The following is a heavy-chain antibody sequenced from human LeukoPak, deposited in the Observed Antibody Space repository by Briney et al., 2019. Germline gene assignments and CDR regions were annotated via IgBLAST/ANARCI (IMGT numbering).Heavy chain of an antibody. CDR2: ISGSGGST. V-gene: IGHV3-23*01. CDR1: GFTFSSYS. Sequence: PGGSLRLSCAASGFTFSSYSMNWVRQAPGKGLEWVSAISGSGGSTYYADSVKGRFTISRDNSKNTLYLQMNSLRAEDTAVYYCAKDVKGYFDYWGQGTLVTVSS. CDR3: AKDVKGYFDY. J-gene: IGHJ4*02.